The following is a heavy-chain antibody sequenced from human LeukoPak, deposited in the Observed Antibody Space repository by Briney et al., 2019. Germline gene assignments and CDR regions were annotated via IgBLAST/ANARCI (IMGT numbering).Heavy chain of an antibody. D-gene: IGHD3-22*01. Sequence: PGGSLRLSCAASGFTFSSYWIHWVRQAPGKGLEWVSRIDSDGSDTIYADSVKGRFTTSRDNAKDTLYLQMNSLRAEDTAVYYCAKMGRYYDSSGYYHEYFQHWGQGTLVTVSS. CDR3: AKMGRYYDSSGYYHEYFQH. CDR1: GFTFSSYW. V-gene: IGHV3-74*01. J-gene: IGHJ1*01. CDR2: IDSDGSDT.